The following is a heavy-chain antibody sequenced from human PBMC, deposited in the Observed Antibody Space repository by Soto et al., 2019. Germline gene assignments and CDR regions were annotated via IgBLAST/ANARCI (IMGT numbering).Heavy chain of an antibody. CDR3: SGCSGGACHKNYGMDV. CDR2: ISPSSGHI. J-gene: IGHJ6*02. CDR1: GFTFSSCT. Sequence: EVHLVESGGGLVKPGGSLRLSCAVSGFTFSSCTMNWVRQAPGKGLEWVSSISPSSGHIYYADSVKGRFTISRDNAKNSRFRQMNSLRGEDTAVYYCSGCSGGACHKNYGMDVWGQGTTVTVSS. V-gene: IGHV3-21*06. D-gene: IGHD2-15*01.